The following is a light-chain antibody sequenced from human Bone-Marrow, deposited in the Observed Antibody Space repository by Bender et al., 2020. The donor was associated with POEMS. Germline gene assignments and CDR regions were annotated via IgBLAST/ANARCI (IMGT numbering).Light chain of an antibody. Sequence: QSALTQPASVSGSLGQSITISCTGTSSDVGGHNFVSWYQRYPGKAPKLMIYDVSSRPSGVSNRFSGSKSGNTASLTISGLQAEDEADYFCSSYTTGTTWVFGGGTKVTVL. CDR3: SSYTTGTTWV. CDR2: DVS. J-gene: IGLJ3*02. V-gene: IGLV2-14*03. CDR1: SSDVGGHNF.